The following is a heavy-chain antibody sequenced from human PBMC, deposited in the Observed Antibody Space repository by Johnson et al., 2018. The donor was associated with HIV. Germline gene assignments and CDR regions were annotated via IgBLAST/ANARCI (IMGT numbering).Heavy chain of an antibody. D-gene: IGHD4-11*01. J-gene: IGHJ3*01. CDR3: AKETRDSRSAFDV. CDR1: GFTFSSYT. CDR2: ISYDGSNE. Sequence: QVQLVESGGGVVQPGRSLRLSCAASGFTFSSYTMYWVRQAPGKGLEWVAVISYDGSNEYYADSVKGRFTISRDNSKNTLYLQMSSLRAGDTAVYYCAKETRDSRSAFDVWGQGTLVTVSS. V-gene: IGHV3-30*04.